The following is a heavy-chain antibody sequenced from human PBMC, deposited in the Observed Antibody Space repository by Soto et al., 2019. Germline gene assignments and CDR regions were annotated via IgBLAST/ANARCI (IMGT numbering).Heavy chain of an antibody. CDR3: ARFFQEDYSGSGSPRRDYWYFDL. D-gene: IGHD3-10*01. J-gene: IGHJ2*01. CDR2: IIPILGIA. Sequence: QVQLVQSGAEVKKPGSSVKVSCKASGGTFSSYTISWVRQAPGQGLEWMGRIIPILGIANYAQKFQGRVTITAEKSTSTAYMELSSLRSAATAVYYCARFFQEDYSGSGSPRRDYWYFDLWGRGTLVTVSS. V-gene: IGHV1-69*02. CDR1: GGTFSSYT.